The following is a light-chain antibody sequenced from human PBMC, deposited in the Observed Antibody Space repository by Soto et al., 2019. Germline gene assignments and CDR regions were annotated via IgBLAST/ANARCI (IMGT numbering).Light chain of an antibody. CDR3: SSYTTISTLEV. CDR1: SSDVGGYNY. V-gene: IGLV2-14*01. J-gene: IGLJ3*02. CDR2: EVS. Sequence: QSALTQPASVSGSPGQSITISCTRTSSDVGGYNYVSWYQQHPGKAPKLMIYEVSNRPSGVSNRFSGSKSGNTASLTISGLQAEDEADYYCSSYTTISTLEVFGGGTKLTVL.